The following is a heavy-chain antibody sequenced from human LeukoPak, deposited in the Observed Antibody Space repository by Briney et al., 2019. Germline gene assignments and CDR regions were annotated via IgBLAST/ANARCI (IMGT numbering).Heavy chain of an antibody. CDR1: GYTFTSDW. CDR3: ARRPNSDY. CDR2: IYPGDSDT. V-gene: IGHV5-51*01. D-gene: IGHD2-8*01. J-gene: IGHJ4*02. Sequence: GESLKISCRASGYTFTSDWIAWVRQMPGKGLEWMGIIYPGDSDTGYSPSFQGQVTISADKSISTAYLQWSSLRASDTAMYYCARRPNSDYWGQGTLVTVSS.